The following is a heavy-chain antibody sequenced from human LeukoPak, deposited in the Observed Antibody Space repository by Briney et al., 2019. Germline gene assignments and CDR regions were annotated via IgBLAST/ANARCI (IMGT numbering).Heavy chain of an antibody. CDR2: ISSSGSTI. V-gene: IGHV3-11*01. CDR1: GFTFSDYY. J-gene: IGHJ4*02. D-gene: IGHD4-17*01. Sequence: GSLRLSCAASGFTFSDYYMSWIRQAPGKGLECVSYISSSGSTIYYADSVKGRFTISRDNAKNSLYLQMNSLRAEDTAVYYCARDSDDYGDSFDFWGQGTLVTVSS. CDR3: ARDSDDYGDSFDF.